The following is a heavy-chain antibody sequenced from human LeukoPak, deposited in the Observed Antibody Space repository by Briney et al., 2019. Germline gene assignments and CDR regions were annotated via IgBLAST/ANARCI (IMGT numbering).Heavy chain of an antibody. CDR3: TRVIVAVPGYFDYFDF. V-gene: IGHV3-7*01. D-gene: IGHD6-19*01. Sequence: GALRLSCTASGFSFSNHYMRWIRQAPGKGLEWVANINEDGSNKWHLGSVKGRFTVSRDNARNLLYLQMNSLRVEDTAVYYCTRVIVAVPGYFDYFDFWGQGVLVTVSS. CDR1: GFSFSNHY. J-gene: IGHJ4*02. CDR2: INEDGSNK.